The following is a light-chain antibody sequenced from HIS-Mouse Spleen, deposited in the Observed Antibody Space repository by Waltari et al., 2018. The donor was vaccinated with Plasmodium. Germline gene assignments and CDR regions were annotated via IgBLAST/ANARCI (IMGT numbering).Light chain of an antibody. J-gene: IGKJ1*01. CDR1: QSISSY. CDR2: AAS. CDR3: QQSYSTWT. Sequence: DIQMTQYPSSLSASVGERVTITCRASQSISSYLNVYQQKPGKAPKLLIYAASSLQSGVPSRFSGSGSETDFTLTISSLQPEDFATYNCQQSYSTWTFGQGTKVEIK. V-gene: IGKV1-39*01.